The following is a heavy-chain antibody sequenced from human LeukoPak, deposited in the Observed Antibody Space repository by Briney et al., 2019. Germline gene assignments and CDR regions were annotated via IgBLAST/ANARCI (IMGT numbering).Heavy chain of an antibody. CDR3: ARAGAVDRGLDV. CDR2: VYFDGKSY. J-gene: IGHJ6*02. V-gene: IGHV3-33*01. D-gene: IGHD3-10*01. CDR1: GFTFSNYA. Sequence: GGSLRLSCEASGFTFSNYAMHWVRQAPGKGLEWVAVVYFDGKSYFYAHFVEGRFTISRDNSKNTLNLQMSDLRVEDTALYYCARAGAVDRGLDVWGQGTTVTVSS.